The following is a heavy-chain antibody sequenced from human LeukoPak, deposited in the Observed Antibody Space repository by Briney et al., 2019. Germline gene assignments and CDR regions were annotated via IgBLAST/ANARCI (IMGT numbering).Heavy chain of an antibody. D-gene: IGHD4-17*01. CDR1: GGSISSYY. CDR2: IYYSGST. CDR3: VRVNDYGDSKIDY. J-gene: IGHJ4*02. V-gene: IGHV4-59*01. Sequence: SETLSLTCTVSGGSISSYYWSWIRQPPGKGLEWIGYIYYSGSTNYNPSLKSRVTISVDTSKNQFSLKLSSVTAADTAVYYCVRVNDYGDSKIDYWGQGTLVTVSS.